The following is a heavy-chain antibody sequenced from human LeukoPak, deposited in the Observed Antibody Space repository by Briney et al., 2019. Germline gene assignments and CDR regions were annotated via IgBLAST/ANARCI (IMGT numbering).Heavy chain of an antibody. J-gene: IGHJ6*02. Sequence: SETLSLTCTASGGSISSYYWSWIRQPAGKGLEWIGRIYTSGSTNYNPSLKSRVTMSVDTSKNQFSLKLSSVTAADTAVYYCARDSLGYCSSTSCPYYYYGMDVWGQGTTVTVSS. CDR3: ARDSLGYCSSTSCPYYYYGMDV. CDR1: GGSISSYY. CDR2: IYTSGST. D-gene: IGHD2-2*01. V-gene: IGHV4-4*07.